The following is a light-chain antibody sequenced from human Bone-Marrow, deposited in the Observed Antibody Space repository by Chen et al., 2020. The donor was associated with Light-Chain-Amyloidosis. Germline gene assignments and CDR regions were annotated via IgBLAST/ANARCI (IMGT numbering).Light chain of an antibody. CDR3: QQYNKWPPIT. V-gene: IGKV3-15*01. Sequence: EIVMTQSPATLSVSPGERATLSCRASQSVSTNLAWYHKRPGQAPRLLIYGASSRATSTPIRFSGSGSGTEFTLTISSLQSEDFGVYYCQQYNKWPPITFGQGTRLHIK. CDR1: QSVSTN. J-gene: IGKJ5*01. CDR2: GAS.